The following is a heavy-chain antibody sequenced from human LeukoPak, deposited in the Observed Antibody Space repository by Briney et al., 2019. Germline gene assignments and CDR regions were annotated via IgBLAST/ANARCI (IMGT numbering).Heavy chain of an antibody. D-gene: IGHD4-17*01. CDR3: AKDDYGDYVGWFDP. V-gene: IGHV3-23*01. Sequence: PGGSLRLSCAASGFTFSSYAMSWVRQAPGKGLEWVSAISGSGGSTYYADSVKGRFIISRDNSKNTLYLQMNSLRAEDTAVYYCAKDDYGDYVGWFDPWGQGTLVTASS. CDR2: ISGSGGST. J-gene: IGHJ5*02. CDR1: GFTFSSYA.